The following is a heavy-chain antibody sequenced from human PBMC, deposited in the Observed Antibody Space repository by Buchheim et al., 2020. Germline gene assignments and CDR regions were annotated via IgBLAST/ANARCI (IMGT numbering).Heavy chain of an antibody. J-gene: IGHJ4*02. CDR3: ARGSIGPGIAAAGTGYFDY. CDR1: GGSFSGYY. V-gene: IGHV4-34*01. Sequence: QVQLQQWGAGLLKPSETLSLTCAVYGGSFSGYYWSWIRQPPGKGLEWIGEINHSGSTNYNPSLKSRVTISVDTSKNQFSLKLSSVTAADTAVYYCARGSIGPGIAAAGTGYFDYWGQGTL. D-gene: IGHD6-13*01. CDR2: INHSGST.